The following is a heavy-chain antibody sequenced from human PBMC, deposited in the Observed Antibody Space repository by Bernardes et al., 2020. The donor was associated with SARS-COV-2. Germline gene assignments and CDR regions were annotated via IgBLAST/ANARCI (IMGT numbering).Heavy chain of an antibody. J-gene: IGHJ4*02. CDR3: AHRRRYEQQLVGGYFDY. V-gene: IGHV2-5*02. Sequence: SGPTLVKPTQTLTLTCTFSGFSLSTSGVGVGWIRQPPGKALEWLALIYWDDDKRYSPSLKSRLTITKDTSKNQVVLTMTNMDPVDTATYYCAHRRRYEQQLVGGYFDYWGQGTLVTVSS. D-gene: IGHD6-13*01. CDR2: IYWDDDK. CDR1: GFSLSTSGVG.